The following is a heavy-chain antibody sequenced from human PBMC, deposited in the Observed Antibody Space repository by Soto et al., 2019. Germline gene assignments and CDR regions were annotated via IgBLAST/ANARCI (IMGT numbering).Heavy chain of an antibody. Sequence: GGSLRLSCAASGFTFSSYSMNWVRQAPGKGLEWVSSISSSSSYIYYADSVKGRFTISRDNAKNSLYLQMNSLRAEDTAVYYCARDGKDVVVPAVNAEYFQHWGQGTLVTVSS. CDR2: ISSSSSYI. CDR1: GFTFSSYS. CDR3: ARDGKDVVVPAVNAEYFQH. J-gene: IGHJ1*01. D-gene: IGHD2-2*01. V-gene: IGHV3-21*01.